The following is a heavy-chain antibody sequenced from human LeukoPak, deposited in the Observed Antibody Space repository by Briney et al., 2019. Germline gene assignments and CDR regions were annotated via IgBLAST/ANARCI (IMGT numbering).Heavy chain of an antibody. Sequence: GGSLRLSCAASGFTFSSYAMSWVRQAPGKGLEWVSAISGSGGSTYYADSVKGRLTISRDNSKNTLYLQMNSLRAEDTAVYYCAKSPGIAAAGPDAFDIWGQGTMVTASS. J-gene: IGHJ3*02. CDR2: ISGSGGST. D-gene: IGHD6-13*01. CDR3: AKSPGIAAAGPDAFDI. CDR1: GFTFSSYA. V-gene: IGHV3-23*01.